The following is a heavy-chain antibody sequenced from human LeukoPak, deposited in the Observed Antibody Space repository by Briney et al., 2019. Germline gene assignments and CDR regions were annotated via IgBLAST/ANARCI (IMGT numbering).Heavy chain of an antibody. CDR2: ISSSGGST. CDR3: AKGVAPVGYSSSRNVQNPGSPYFDY. CDR1: GFTFSSYA. Sequence: GRSLRLSCAASGFTFSSYAMSWVRQAPGKGLEWVSGISSSGGSTYYADSVKGRFTISRDNSENTLYLQMNSLRAEDTAVYYCAKGVAPVGYSSSRNVQNPGSPYFDYWGQGTLVTVSS. D-gene: IGHD6-13*01. J-gene: IGHJ4*02. V-gene: IGHV3-23*01.